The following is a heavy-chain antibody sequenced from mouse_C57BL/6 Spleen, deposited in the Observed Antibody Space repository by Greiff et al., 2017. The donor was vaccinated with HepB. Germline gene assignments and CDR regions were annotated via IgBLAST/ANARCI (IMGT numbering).Heavy chain of an antibody. CDR1: GYAFSSSW. J-gene: IGHJ4*01. CDR2: LYPGDGDT. V-gene: IGHV1-82*01. Sequence: VQLQQSGPELVKPGASVKISCKASGYAFSSSWMNWVKQRPGKGLEWIGRLYPGDGDTNYNGKFKGKATLTADKSSSTAYMQLSSLTSEDSAVYFCARIPYYGSSYEDYAMDYWGQGTSVTVSS. D-gene: IGHD1-1*01. CDR3: ARIPYYGSSYEDYAMDY.